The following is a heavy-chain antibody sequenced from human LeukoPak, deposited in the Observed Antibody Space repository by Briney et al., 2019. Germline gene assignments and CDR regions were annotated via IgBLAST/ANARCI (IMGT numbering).Heavy chain of an antibody. J-gene: IGHJ4*02. V-gene: IGHV4-59*01. CDR2: IYYSGST. D-gene: IGHD6-19*01. Sequence: SETLSLTCTVSGGSISSYYWSWIRQPPGKGLEWIGCIYYSGSTNYDPSLKSRVTISVDTSKNQFSLKLSSVTAADTAVYYCATGEQWLPDYWGQGTLVTVSS. CDR3: ATGEQWLPDY. CDR1: GGSISSYY.